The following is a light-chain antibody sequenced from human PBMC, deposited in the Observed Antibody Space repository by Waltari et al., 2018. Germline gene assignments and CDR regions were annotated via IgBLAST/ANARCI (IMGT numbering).Light chain of an antibody. V-gene: IGKV3-11*01. CDR3: QQRGVWPRLT. Sequence: EIVLTQSPGTLSLSPGERATLSCRASQSVSSYLAWYQQKPGQAPRLLIYDACKRATGIPARFSGSGSGTDFTLTISSLEPEDFAVYYCQQRGVWPRLTFGQGTKVEIK. J-gene: IGKJ1*01. CDR2: DAC. CDR1: QSVSSY.